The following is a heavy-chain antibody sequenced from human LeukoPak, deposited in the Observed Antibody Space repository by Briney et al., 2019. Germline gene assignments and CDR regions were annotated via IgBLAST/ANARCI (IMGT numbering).Heavy chain of an antibody. V-gene: IGHV1-2*02. CDR1: GYTFTGYY. D-gene: IGHD4-17*01. CDR2: INPNSSGT. J-gene: IGHJ4*02. CDR3: ARGGYGDYAHTGK. Sequence: ASVKVSCKASGYTFTGYYMHWVRQAPGQGLEWMGWINPNSSGTNYAQKFQGRVTMTRDTSISTAYMELSRLRSDDTAVYYCARGGYGDYAHTGKWGQGTLVTVSS.